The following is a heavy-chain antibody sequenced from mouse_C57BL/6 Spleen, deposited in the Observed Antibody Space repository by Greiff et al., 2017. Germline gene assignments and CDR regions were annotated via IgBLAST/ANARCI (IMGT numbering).Heavy chain of an antibody. Sequence: VQLQQSGPELVKPGASVKISCKASGYSFTDYNMNWVKQSNGKSLEWIGVINPNYGTTSYNQKFKGKATLTVDQSSSTAYMQLNSLTSEDSAVYYCARGGFTTVVATRGYFDYWGQGTTLTVSS. CDR3: ARGGFTTVVATRGYFDY. J-gene: IGHJ2*01. CDR2: INPNYGTT. D-gene: IGHD1-1*01. CDR1: GYSFTDYN. V-gene: IGHV1-39*01.